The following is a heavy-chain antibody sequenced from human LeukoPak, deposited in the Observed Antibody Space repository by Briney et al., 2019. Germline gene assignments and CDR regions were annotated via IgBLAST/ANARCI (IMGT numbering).Heavy chain of an antibody. J-gene: IGHJ6*02. CDR1: GASISSSSYY. CDR3: ARVSPSGVWDV. D-gene: IGHD3-10*01. CDR2: IYTSGST. V-gene: IGHV4-61*02. Sequence: SETLSLTCTVSGASISSSSYYWSWIRQPAGKGLEWIGRIYTSGSTNYNPSLNSRVTISIDTSKNQFSLSLSSVTAADTAVYYCARVSPSGVWDVWGQGTTVTVSS.